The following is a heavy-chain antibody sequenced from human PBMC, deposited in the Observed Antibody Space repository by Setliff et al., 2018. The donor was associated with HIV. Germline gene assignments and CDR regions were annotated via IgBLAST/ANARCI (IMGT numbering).Heavy chain of an antibody. CDR3: ARLAGQRTIAAADYFFDF. J-gene: IGHJ4*02. D-gene: IGHD6-13*01. Sequence: LTCAVSGYSISSGYYWGWIRQPPGKGPEWIGSIYHSGSSYYSPSLKSRVTLFLDTSKNQFSLTLNSLTAADTAVYYCARLAGQRTIAAADYFFDFWGQGALVTVSS. V-gene: IGHV4-38-2*01. CDR2: IYHSGSS. CDR1: GYSISSGYY.